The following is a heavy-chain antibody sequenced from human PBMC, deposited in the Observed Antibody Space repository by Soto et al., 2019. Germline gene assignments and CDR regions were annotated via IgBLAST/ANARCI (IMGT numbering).Heavy chain of an antibody. J-gene: IGHJ3*02. D-gene: IGHD3-22*01. V-gene: IGHV4-31*03. CDR2: IHYSGNT. CDR3: ARDLYYYDSSGPPNHALDI. Sequence: PSETLSLTCTVSGGSISSGGYYWSWIRQHPGKGLEWIAYIHYSGNTYYNPSLKSRVTISVDTSKNQFSLKLSSVTAADTAVYYCARDLYYYDSSGPPNHALDIWGQGTMVS. CDR1: GGSISSGGYY.